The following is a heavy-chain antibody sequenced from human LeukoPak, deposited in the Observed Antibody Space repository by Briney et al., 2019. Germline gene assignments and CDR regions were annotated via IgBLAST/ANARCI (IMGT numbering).Heavy chain of an antibody. CDR3: ARAPHFFDTSGSRYYFDY. D-gene: IGHD3-22*01. J-gene: IGHJ4*02. V-gene: IGHV3-11*01. CDR2: ISSSGSTI. Sequence: LSLTCTVSGGSISSSSYYWGWIRQAPGKGLEWVSYISSSGSTIYYADSVKGRFTISRDNAKNSLYLQMNSLRAEDTAVYYCARAPHFFDTSGSRYYFDYWGQGALVTVSS. CDR1: GGSISSSSYY.